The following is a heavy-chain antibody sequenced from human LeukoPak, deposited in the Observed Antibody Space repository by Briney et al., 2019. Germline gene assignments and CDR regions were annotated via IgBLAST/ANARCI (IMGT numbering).Heavy chain of an antibody. Sequence: ASVKVSCKASGYTFTSYYMHWVRQAPGQGLEWMGIINPSGGSTSYAQKFQGRVTMTRDMSTSTVYTELSSLRSEDTAVYYCARGLLRGGGFDPWGQGTLVTVSS. J-gene: IGHJ5*02. D-gene: IGHD1-26*01. CDR3: ARGLLRGGGFDP. V-gene: IGHV1-46*01. CDR2: INPSGGST. CDR1: GYTFTSYY.